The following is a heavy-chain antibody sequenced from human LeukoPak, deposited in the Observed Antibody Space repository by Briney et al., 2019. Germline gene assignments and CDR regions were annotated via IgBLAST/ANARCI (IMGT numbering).Heavy chain of an antibody. CDR1: GYTFTSYY. Sequence: ASVMVSCKASGYTFTSYYMHWGRQAPGQGLEGMRIINPSGGSTSYAQKFQGRVTMTRDTSTSTVYMELSSQRSEVTAAYYYPRDRRSSLGYWGQETLVTVSS. CDR3: PRDRRSSLGY. D-gene: IGHD6-6*01. V-gene: IGHV1-46*03. J-gene: IGHJ4*02. CDR2: INPSGGST.